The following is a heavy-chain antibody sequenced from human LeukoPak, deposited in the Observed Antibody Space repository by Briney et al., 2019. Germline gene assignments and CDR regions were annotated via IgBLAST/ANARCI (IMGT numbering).Heavy chain of an antibody. Sequence: LSLTCTVSGGSISSGDYYWSWIRQAPGKGLEWVSSISSSSNYIYYADSVKGRFTISRDNAKNSLYLQMNSLRAEDTAVYYCASLPTSADAFDIWGQGTMVTVSS. CDR2: ISSSSNYI. J-gene: IGHJ3*02. CDR1: GGSISSGDYY. CDR3: ASLPTSADAFDI. V-gene: IGHV3-11*06.